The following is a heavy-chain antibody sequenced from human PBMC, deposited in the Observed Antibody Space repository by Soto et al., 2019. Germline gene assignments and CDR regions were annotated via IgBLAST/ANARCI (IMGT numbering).Heavy chain of an antibody. D-gene: IGHD6-6*01. V-gene: IGHV3-73*02. Sequence: EVQLVESGGGLVQPGGSLKLSCAASGFTFSGSAMHWVRQASGKGLEWVGRIRSKANSYATAYAASVKGRFTISRDDSKNTAYLQMNSLKTEETAVYYCTRRDSSSSTWGQGTLVTVSS. J-gene: IGHJ4*02. CDR3: TRRDSSSST. CDR2: IRSKANSYAT. CDR1: GFTFSGSA.